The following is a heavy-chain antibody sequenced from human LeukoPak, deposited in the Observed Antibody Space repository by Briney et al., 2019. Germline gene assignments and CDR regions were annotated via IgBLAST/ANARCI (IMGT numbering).Heavy chain of an antibody. D-gene: IGHD3-22*01. CDR3: ASQKESFYDSSGNC. CDR1: GFTFDSYA. CDR2: ISGGGGIT. V-gene: IGHV3-23*01. Sequence: GGSLRLSCAASGFTFDSYAMTWVRQAPGKGLEWVSSISGGGGITNYADSVKGRFTISRDNSKYTLFLQMNSLRAEDTAVYYCASQKESFYDSSGNCWGQGTLVTVSS. J-gene: IGHJ4*02.